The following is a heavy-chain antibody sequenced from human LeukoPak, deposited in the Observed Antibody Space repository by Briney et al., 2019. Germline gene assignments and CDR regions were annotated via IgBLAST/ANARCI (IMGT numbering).Heavy chain of an antibody. V-gene: IGHV4-59*01. Sequence: SETLSLTCTVSGGSISSYYWSWIRQPPGKGLEWIGYIYYCGSTNYNPSLKSRVTISVDTSKNQFSLKLSSVTAADTAVYYCARAHYGSGSYLFDYWGQGTLVTVSS. CDR3: ARAHYGSGSYLFDY. CDR2: IYYCGST. D-gene: IGHD3-10*01. CDR1: GGSISSYY. J-gene: IGHJ4*02.